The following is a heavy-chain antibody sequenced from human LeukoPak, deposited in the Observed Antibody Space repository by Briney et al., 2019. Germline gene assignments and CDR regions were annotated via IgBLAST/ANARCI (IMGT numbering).Heavy chain of an antibody. CDR3: ATTKTIFGVSYPNHLDY. Sequence: SVKVSCKASGGTFSSYAISWVRQAPGQGLEWMGGIIPIFGTANYAQKFQGRVTITTDESTSTAYMELSSLRSEDTAVYYCATTKTIFGVSYPNHLDYWGQGTLVTVSS. CDR2: IIPIFGTA. J-gene: IGHJ4*02. D-gene: IGHD3-3*01. CDR1: GGTFSSYA. V-gene: IGHV1-69*05.